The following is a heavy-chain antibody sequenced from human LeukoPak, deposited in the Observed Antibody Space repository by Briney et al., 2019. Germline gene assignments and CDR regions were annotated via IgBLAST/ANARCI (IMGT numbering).Heavy chain of an antibody. CDR3: AKVTPGSTARKSRLDY. J-gene: IGHJ4*02. V-gene: IGHV3-30*18. CDR1: GFTFSTYG. CDR2: MSYDGSNI. D-gene: IGHD2-21*02. Sequence: GGSLRLSCAASGFTFSTYGMHWVRQTPGKGLEWVAVMSYDGSNIYYGDSVKGRFTISRDNSKNTLYLQMNNLRVEDTALYYCAKVTPGSTARKSRLDYWGQGTLVTVSS.